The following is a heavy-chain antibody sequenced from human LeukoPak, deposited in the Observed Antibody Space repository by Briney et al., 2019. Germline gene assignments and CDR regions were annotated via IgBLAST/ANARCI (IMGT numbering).Heavy chain of an antibody. Sequence: GGSLRLSCAASGFTFSSYGMHWVRQAPGKGLEWVAVIWYDGSNKYYADSVKGRFTISRDNSKNTLYLQMNSLRAEDTAVYYCARGIDKLACFDYWGQGTLVTVST. D-gene: IGHD6-6*01. CDR2: IWYDGSNK. CDR3: ARGIDKLACFDY. J-gene: IGHJ4*02. V-gene: IGHV3-33*01. CDR1: GFTFSSYG.